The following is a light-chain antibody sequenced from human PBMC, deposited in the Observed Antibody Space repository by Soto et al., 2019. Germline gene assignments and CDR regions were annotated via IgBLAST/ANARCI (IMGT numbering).Light chain of an antibody. J-gene: IGKJ3*01. CDR1: QSVSSY. CDR2: DAS. Sequence: EIVLTQSPATLSLSPWERATLSCRASQSVSSYLAWYQQKPGQAPRLLIYDASNRATGIPARFSGSGSGTDFTLTISSLEPEDFAVYYCQQRSNWAGFTFGPGTKVDIK. V-gene: IGKV3-11*01. CDR3: QQRSNWAGFT.